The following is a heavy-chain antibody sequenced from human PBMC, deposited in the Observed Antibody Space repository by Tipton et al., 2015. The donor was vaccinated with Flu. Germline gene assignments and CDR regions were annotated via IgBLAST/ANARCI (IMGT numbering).Heavy chain of an antibody. CDR1: GGSISSYY. CDR2: IYTSGST. J-gene: IGHJ4*02. D-gene: IGHD2-15*01. V-gene: IGHV4-4*07. CDR3: AREVEAGRCSGGSCYSDYFDY. Sequence: TLSLTCTVSGGSISSYYWSWIRQPAGKGLEWIGRIYTSGSTNYNPSLKSRVTMSVDTSKNQFSLKLSSVTAADTAVYYCAREVEAGRCSGGSCYSDYFDYWGQGTLVTVSS.